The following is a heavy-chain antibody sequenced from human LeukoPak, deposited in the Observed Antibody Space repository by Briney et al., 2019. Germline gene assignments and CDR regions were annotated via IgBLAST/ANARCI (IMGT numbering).Heavy chain of an antibody. CDR3: ARVSPFDY. Sequence: PGGSLRLSCVASGFTVSSNYMSCVRQAPGKGLEWLSVFYSGGSTYYADSVNGRFTMSRDNSKNTLYLQMNGLRVEDTAVYYCARVSPFDYWGQGTQVTVSS. J-gene: IGHJ4*02. V-gene: IGHV3-66*01. CDR1: GFTVSSNY. CDR2: FYSGGST.